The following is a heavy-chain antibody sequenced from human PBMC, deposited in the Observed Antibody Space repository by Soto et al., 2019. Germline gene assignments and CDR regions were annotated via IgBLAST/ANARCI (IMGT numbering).Heavy chain of an antibody. J-gene: IGHJ6*04. Sequence: QVQLVESGGGGVQPGRSLRLSCAASGLTFSSNGMHRVRQAPGKGLEWVAVISYDGSNKYYADSVQGRFTISRDTARITMYLQMNSLRAEDTAENYCAQEGNKYNGMGVWGERTAVIVRS. CDR2: ISYDGSNK. CDR1: GLTFSSNG. V-gene: IGHV3-30*18. CDR3: AQEGNKYNGMGV. D-gene: IGHD3-10*01.